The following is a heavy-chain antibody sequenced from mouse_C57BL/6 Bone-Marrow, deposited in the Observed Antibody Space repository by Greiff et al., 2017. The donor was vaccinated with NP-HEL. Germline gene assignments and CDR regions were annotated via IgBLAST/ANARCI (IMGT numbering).Heavy chain of an antibody. V-gene: IGHV1-50*01. CDR2: IDPSDSYT. CDR3: AREGYYGPYWYFDV. D-gene: IGHD1-1*01. Sequence: QVQLQQPGAELVKPGASVKLSCKASGYTFTSYWMQWVKQRPGQGLEWIGEIDPSDSYTNYNQKFKGQATLTVDTSSSTAYMQLSSLTSEDSAVYYCAREGYYGPYWYFDVWGTGTTVTVSS. J-gene: IGHJ1*03. CDR1: GYTFTSYW.